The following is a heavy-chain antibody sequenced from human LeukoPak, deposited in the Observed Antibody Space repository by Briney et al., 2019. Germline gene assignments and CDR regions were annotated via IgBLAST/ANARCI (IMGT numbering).Heavy chain of an antibody. CDR3: ARDCCTGGRNTFDP. CDR1: GFSLSNYW. V-gene: IGHV3-7*01. CDR2: IKLDGSEE. Sequence: GGSLRLSCAASGFSLSNYWMSWVRQAPGKGLEWVAKIKLDGSEEYYVDSVKGRFTISRDNAKNSVYLQMNSLRAEDTAVYYCARDCCTGGRNTFDPWGQGTLVTVSS. D-gene: IGHD2-8*02. J-gene: IGHJ5*02.